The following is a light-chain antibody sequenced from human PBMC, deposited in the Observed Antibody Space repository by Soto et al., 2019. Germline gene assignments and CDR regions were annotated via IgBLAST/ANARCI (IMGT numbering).Light chain of an antibody. V-gene: IGKV3-15*01. Sequence: ERVVPQPPATPALSPGERATLSCRASQSVSSNLAWYQQKPGQAPRLLIYGASTRATGIPARFSGSGSGTEFTLTISSLQSEDFAVYYCQQYNNWPETFGQGTKVE. CDR1: QSVSSN. J-gene: IGKJ1*01. CDR3: QQYNNWPET. CDR2: GAS.